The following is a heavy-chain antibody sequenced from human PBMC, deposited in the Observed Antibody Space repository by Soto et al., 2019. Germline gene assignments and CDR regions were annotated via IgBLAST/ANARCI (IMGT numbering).Heavy chain of an antibody. D-gene: IGHD6-6*01. V-gene: IGHV3-11*06. Sequence: PGGSLRLSCAASGFIFSDYYMSWIRQAPGKGLEWVSYISGSGSYTNYADSVKGRFTISRDNAKNSQYLQIYSLRAEDTAVYYCAMAQITAQYYFDYWGQGALVTVSS. CDR2: ISGSGSYT. J-gene: IGHJ4*02. CDR1: GFIFSDYY. CDR3: AMAQITAQYYFDY.